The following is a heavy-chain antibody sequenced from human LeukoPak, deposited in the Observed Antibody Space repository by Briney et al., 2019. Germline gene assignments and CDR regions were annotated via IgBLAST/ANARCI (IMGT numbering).Heavy chain of an antibody. CDR3: AKVQSETNWNYYYYAMDV. D-gene: IGHD1-1*01. V-gene: IGHV3-23*01. Sequence: GGSLRLSCAASGFTFSSYAMSWVRQAPGKGLEWVSSTNGRGGGTYYADSVKGRFTISRDNSKNTLYLQMNSLRAEDTAVYFCAKVQSETNWNYYYYAMDVWGQGTTVTVSS. CDR2: TNGRGGGT. J-gene: IGHJ6*02. CDR1: GFTFSSYA.